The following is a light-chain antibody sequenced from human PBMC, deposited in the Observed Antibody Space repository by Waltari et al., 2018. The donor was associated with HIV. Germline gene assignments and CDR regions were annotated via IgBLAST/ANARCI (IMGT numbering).Light chain of an antibody. CDR1: QSIDGSY. CDR3: QHYSKSPTWT. V-gene: IGKV3-20*01. CDR2: GAT. Sequence: EIVLTQSPGTLSLSPGERATLSCRTSQSIDGSYLAWYQQKPGQAPRLLIDGATRRATGVPDRFSGSGSGTDFSLTISRLEPEDFAVYYCQHYSKSPTWTFGQGTKVEIK. J-gene: IGKJ1*01.